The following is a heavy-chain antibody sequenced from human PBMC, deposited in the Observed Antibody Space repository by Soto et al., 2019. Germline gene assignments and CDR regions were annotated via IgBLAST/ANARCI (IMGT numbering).Heavy chain of an antibody. D-gene: IGHD3-22*01. CDR3: ATHRYYYDSSDY. Sequence: GASVKVSCKASGGTFSSYAISWVRQAPGQGLEWMGGIIPIFGTANYAQKFQGRVTITADESTSTAYMELSSLRSEDTAVYYCATHRYYYDSSDYWGQGTLVTVSS. CDR2: IIPIFGTA. J-gene: IGHJ4*02. V-gene: IGHV1-69*13. CDR1: GGTFSSYA.